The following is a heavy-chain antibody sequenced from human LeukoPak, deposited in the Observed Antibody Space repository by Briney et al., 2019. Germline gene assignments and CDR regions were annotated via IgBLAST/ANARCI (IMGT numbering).Heavy chain of an antibody. J-gene: IGHJ4*02. D-gene: IGHD6-19*01. Sequence: PGGSLRPSCAASGFTFSTYAMSWVRQAPGKGLEWVSAISNSGGGTYYADSVKGRFTVSRDNSKNTLYLQMNSLRAEDTAVYYCAKDVSSGWYYYFDYWGQGTLVTVSS. CDR2: ISNSGGGT. CDR1: GFTFSTYA. V-gene: IGHV3-23*01. CDR3: AKDVSSGWYYYFDY.